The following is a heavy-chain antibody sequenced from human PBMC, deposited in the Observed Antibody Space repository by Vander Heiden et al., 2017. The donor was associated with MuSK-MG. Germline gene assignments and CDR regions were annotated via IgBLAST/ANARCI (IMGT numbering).Heavy chain of an antibody. CDR2: IWYDGSNK. Sequence: QVQLVESGGGVVQPGRSLRRPCAASGFTFSSYGMHWVRQAPGKGLEWVAVIWYDGSNKYYADSVKGRFTISRDNSKNTLYLQMNSLRAEDTAVYYCARGLDRFDPWGQGTLVTVSS. CDR1: GFTFSSYG. J-gene: IGHJ5*02. CDR3: ARGLDRFDP. D-gene: IGHD1-1*01. V-gene: IGHV3-33*01.